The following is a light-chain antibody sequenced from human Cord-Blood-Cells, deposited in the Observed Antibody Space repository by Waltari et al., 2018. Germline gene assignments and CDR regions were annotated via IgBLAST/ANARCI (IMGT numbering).Light chain of an antibody. Sequence: DIQMTQSPSSLSASVGDSVTITCRASQSISSYLNWYQQKPGKAPKLLIYAASSLQSGVPSMFSGSGSGTDFTLTSSSLQPEDFATYYCQQSYSTPPWTFGQGTKVEIK. CDR3: QQSYSTPPWT. CDR2: AAS. J-gene: IGKJ1*01. V-gene: IGKV1-39*01. CDR1: QSISSY.